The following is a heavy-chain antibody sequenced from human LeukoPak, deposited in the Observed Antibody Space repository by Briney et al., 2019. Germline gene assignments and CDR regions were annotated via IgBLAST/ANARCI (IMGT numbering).Heavy chain of an antibody. J-gene: IGHJ3*02. V-gene: IGHV3-21*01. CDR3: ARDVVGNLVGAFDI. CDR2: ISSSSSYI. D-gene: IGHD1-7*01. Sequence: GGSLRLSCAASGFTFSTYTMNWVRQALGKGLEWVSSISSSSSYIYYADSVKGRFTISRDNAKNSLYLQMNSLRAEDTTVYYCARDVVGNLVGAFDIWGQGTMVSVSS. CDR1: GFTFSTYT.